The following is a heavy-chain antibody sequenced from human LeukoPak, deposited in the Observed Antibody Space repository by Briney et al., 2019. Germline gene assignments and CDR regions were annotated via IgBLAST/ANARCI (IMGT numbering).Heavy chain of an antibody. CDR3: AKSLTDYWYFDL. J-gene: IGHJ2*01. CDR1: GFTFSSYA. V-gene: IGHV3-23*01. CDR2: ISGSGGRT. Sequence: GGSLRLSCAASGFTFSSYAMNWVRQAPGKGLEWVSGISGSGGRTYYADSVKGRFTISRDNSKNTLYLQMNSPRAEDTAVYYCAKSLTDYWYFDLWGRGALVTVSS.